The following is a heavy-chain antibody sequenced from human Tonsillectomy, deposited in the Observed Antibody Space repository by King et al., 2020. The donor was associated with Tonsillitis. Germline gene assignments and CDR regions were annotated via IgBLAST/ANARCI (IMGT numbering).Heavy chain of an antibody. CDR2: ISYDGRDK. CDR1: GVTFSYYA. CDR3: ARERWASEHL. Sequence: VQLVESGGAVVQPGGSLRLSCAASGVTFSYYAMYWVRQAPGKGLEWLAFISYDGRDKYFADAAKGRFTISRDNSKNTLFLQMNSLRVEDTAVYYCARERWASEHLWGQGTLVTVSS. J-gene: IGHJ5*02. D-gene: IGHD4-23*01. V-gene: IGHV3-30*04.